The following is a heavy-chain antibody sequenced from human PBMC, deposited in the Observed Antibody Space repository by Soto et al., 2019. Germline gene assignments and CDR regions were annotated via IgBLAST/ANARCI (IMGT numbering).Heavy chain of an antibody. Sequence: GGSLRLSCAASGFTFSSYAMSWVRQAPGKGLEWVSAISGSGGSTYYADSVKGRFTISRDNSKNTLYLQMNSLGAEDTAVYYCADYGGNFTRVDYYYGMDVWGQGTTVTVSS. CDR3: ADYGGNFTRVDYYYGMDV. V-gene: IGHV3-23*01. CDR1: GFTFSSYA. CDR2: ISGSGGST. J-gene: IGHJ6*02. D-gene: IGHD4-17*01.